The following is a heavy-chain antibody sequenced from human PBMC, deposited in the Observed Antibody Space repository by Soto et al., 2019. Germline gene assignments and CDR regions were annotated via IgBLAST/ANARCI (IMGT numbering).Heavy chain of an antibody. CDR3: AHRIAAPGRTLDY. V-gene: IGHV2-5*01. Sequence: QITLKESGPTLVRPTQTLTLTCTVSGFSLRTDAVGVAWIRRSPGKALEWLGIIYWNGEKRYKSSLQTRLTITRDTSKNQVVLTMTDMAPLDTATYFCAHRIAAPGRTLDYWGQGVLVTVSS. D-gene: IGHD6-13*01. J-gene: IGHJ4*02. CDR2: IYWNGEK. CDR1: GFSLRTDAVG.